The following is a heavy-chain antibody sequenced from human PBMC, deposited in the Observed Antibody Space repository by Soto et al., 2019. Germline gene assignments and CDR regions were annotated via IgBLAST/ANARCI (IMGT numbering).Heavy chain of an antibody. CDR1: GASFSRNSAA. Sequence: SLTCAISGASFSRNSAAWNCIWPSPSRGLEWLGRTYYRSKWYNDYAVSVKSRITIYPDTSKNQFSLQLNPVTPEDTAVYYCARAPTFYRTSTSCYGGPGPLDPWGQGTLVTVYS. D-gene: IGHD2-2*01. J-gene: IGHJ5*02. CDR3: ARAPTFYRTSTSCYGGPGPLDP. V-gene: IGHV6-1*01. CDR2: TYYRSKWYN.